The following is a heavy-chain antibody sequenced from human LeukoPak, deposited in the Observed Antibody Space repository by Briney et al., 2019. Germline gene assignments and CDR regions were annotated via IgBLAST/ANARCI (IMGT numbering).Heavy chain of an antibody. V-gene: IGHV3-23*01. CDR2: LSGSGGST. Sequence: PGGSLRLSCAASGFTFSNYAMSWVRQAPGKGLEWVSALSGSGGSTYYADSVKGLFTISRDNSKNTLYLQMNSLRAEDTAVYYCAKERFIFVVARTDYWGQGTLVTVSS. CDR1: GFTFSNYA. J-gene: IGHJ4*02. CDR3: AKERFIFVVARTDY. D-gene: IGHD2-15*01.